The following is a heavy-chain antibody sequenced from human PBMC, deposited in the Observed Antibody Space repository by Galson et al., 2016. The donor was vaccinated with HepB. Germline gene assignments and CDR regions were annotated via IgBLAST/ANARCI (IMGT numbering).Heavy chain of an antibody. D-gene: IGHD3-16*01. CDR1: GGPISGAY. Sequence: SETLSLTCGVSGGPISGAYWSWTRQPPGKGLEWIAYMRDSGNTNYNPSLKSRVTISVDTSINQFSLRLSSVTAGDTAVYYCARSGGSAGMHWGQGTLVTVSS. V-gene: IGHV4-59*08. CDR3: ARSGGSAGMH. CDR2: MRDSGNT. J-gene: IGHJ1*01.